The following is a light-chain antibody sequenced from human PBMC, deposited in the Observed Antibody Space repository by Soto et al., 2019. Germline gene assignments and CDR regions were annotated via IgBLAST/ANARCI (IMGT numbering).Light chain of an antibody. V-gene: IGKV1-5*01. J-gene: IGKJ1*01. CDR2: DAS. Sequence: DIQMTQSPSTLSASVGDRVSITCRASQSISTWVAWYQQRPGKGPKFLIYDASRLESGVPSRFSGRGSGTKFTLTISSLQPDDFATYYCQQYDSFPRTFGQGTKVEIQ. CDR3: QQYDSFPRT. CDR1: QSISTW.